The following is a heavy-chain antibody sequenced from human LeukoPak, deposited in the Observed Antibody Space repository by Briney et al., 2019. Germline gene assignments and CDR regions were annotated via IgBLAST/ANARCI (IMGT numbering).Heavy chain of an antibody. CDR3: AKGESHPKYYFDY. CDR1: GFTFSTYA. J-gene: IGHJ4*02. CDR2: ISGGDGSP. Sequence: GGSLRLSCAASGFTFSTYAMRWVRQAPGKGLEWVSSISGGDGSPYYADSVKGRLTISRDNSKNTLYLQMNSLRAEDTAVYYCAKGESHPKYYFDYWGQGTLVTVSS. V-gene: IGHV3-23*01. D-gene: IGHD3-10*01.